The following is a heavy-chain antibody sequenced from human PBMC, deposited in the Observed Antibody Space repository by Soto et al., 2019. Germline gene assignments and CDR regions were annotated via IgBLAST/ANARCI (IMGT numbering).Heavy chain of an antibody. V-gene: IGHV4-39*01. Sequence: SETLSLTCTVSGGSISSSSYYWGWIRQPPGKGLEWIGSIYYSGSTYYNPSLKSRVTISVDTSKNQFSLKLSSVTAADTAVYYCARRAEVVAATTRPDYYYMEGWGKGTTVTVSS. D-gene: IGHD2-15*01. CDR2: IYYSGST. CDR3: ARRAEVVAATTRPDYYYMEG. J-gene: IGHJ6*03. CDR1: GGSISSSSYY.